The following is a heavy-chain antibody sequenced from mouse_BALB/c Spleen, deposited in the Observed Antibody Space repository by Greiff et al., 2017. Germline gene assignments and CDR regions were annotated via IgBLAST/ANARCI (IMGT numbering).Heavy chain of an antibody. Sequence: EVHLVESGGGLVKPGGSLKLSCAASGFTFSDYYMYWVRQTPEKRLEWVATISDGGSYTYYPDSVKGRFTISRDNANNNLYLQMSSLKSEDTAMYYCARDPDYYGSSPYWYFDVWGAGTTVTVSS. CDR1: GFTFSDYY. CDR3: ARDPDYYGSSPYWYFDV. D-gene: IGHD1-1*01. CDR2: ISDGGSYT. V-gene: IGHV5-4*02. J-gene: IGHJ1*01.